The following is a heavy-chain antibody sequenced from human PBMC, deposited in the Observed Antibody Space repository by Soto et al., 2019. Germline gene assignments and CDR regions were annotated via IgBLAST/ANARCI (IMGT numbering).Heavy chain of an antibody. CDR3: ARLQWFEY. J-gene: IGHJ4*02. V-gene: IGHV1-69*01. D-gene: IGHD6-19*01. CDR2: IIPIFGTA. Sequence: VRQATGQGLEWMGGIIPIFGTANYAQKFQGRVTITADESTSTAYMELSSLRSEDTAVYYCARLQWFEYWGQGTLVTVSS.